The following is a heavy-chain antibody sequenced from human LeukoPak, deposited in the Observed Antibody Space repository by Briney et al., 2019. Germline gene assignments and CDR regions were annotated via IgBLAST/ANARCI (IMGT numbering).Heavy chain of an antibody. Sequence: ASVKVSCKASGDTFSSYAISWVRQAPGQGLEWMGGIIPIFGTANYAQKFQGRVTITTDESTSTAYMELSSLRSEDTAVYYCARAGGTRYSGSYYGYWGQGTLVTVSS. CDR3: ARAGGTRYSGSYYGY. CDR1: GDTFSSYA. CDR2: IIPIFGTA. V-gene: IGHV1-69*05. J-gene: IGHJ4*02. D-gene: IGHD1-26*01.